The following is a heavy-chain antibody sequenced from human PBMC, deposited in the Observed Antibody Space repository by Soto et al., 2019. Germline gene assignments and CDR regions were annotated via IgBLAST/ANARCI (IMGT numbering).Heavy chain of an antibody. CDR1: GFTFSSYA. CDR2: ISGSGGST. Sequence: EVQLLESGGXLVQPGGSLRLSCAASGFTFSSYAMSWVRQAPGKGLEWVSAISGSGGSTYYADSVKGRFTISRDNSKNTLYLQMNSLRAEDTAVYYCAKGRGSSSDYFDYWGQGTLVTVSS. D-gene: IGHD6-6*01. V-gene: IGHV3-23*01. J-gene: IGHJ4*02. CDR3: AKGRGSSSDYFDY.